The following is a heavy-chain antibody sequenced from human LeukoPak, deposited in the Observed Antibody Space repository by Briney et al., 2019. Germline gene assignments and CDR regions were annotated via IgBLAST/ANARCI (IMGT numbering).Heavy chain of an antibody. CDR3: ARSMVRGVSPFFAFDI. V-gene: IGHV1-2*06. D-gene: IGHD3-10*01. J-gene: IGHJ3*02. CDR1: GYTFTGYY. CDR2: INPNSGGT. Sequence: ASVKVSCKASGYTFTGYYMHLVRQAPGQGLEWMGRINPNSGGTNYAQKFQGRVTMTRDTSISTAYMELSRLRSDDTAVYYCARSMVRGVSPFFAFDIWGQGTMVTVSS.